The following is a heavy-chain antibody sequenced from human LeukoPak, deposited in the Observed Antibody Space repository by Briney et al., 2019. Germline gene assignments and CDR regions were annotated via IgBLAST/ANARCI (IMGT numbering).Heavy chain of an antibody. D-gene: IGHD3-10*01. Sequence: GGSLRLSCAASGFTFSSYNMHWVRQAPGPGLEWVAVIWYDGSNKYYADSVKGRFTISRDNSKNTLYLQMNSLRAEDTAVYYCAKDSGASLCYFDYWGQGTLVTVSS. V-gene: IGHV3-33*06. J-gene: IGHJ4*02. CDR3: AKDSGASLCYFDY. CDR2: IWYDGSNK. CDR1: GFTFSSYN.